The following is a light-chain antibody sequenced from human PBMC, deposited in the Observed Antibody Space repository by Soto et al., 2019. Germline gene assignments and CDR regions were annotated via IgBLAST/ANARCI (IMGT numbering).Light chain of an antibody. Sequence: EVVLTQSPATLSLSPGERATLSCRASENVRTFVDWYQQKPGQAPRLLIYGASNRATGIPARFSGSGSGTDFTLTISRLEPEDFAVYYCQQYGSSPVTFGQGTKV. CDR3: QQYGSSPVT. CDR2: GAS. V-gene: IGKV3-20*01. J-gene: IGKJ1*01. CDR1: ENVRTF.